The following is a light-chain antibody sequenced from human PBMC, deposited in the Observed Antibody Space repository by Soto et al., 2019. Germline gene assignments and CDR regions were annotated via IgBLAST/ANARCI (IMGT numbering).Light chain of an antibody. J-gene: IGKJ1*01. V-gene: IGKV3-15*01. Sequence: EIVLTQAPATLSLSLGERGILSCRASQSVSSFLAWYQQKPGQAPRLLIYGASTRATGIPARFSGSGSGTEFTLIVSSLQSQDSAVYYCQQYNSWLWTFGQGTKVDI. CDR2: GAS. CDR3: QQYNSWLWT. CDR1: QSVSSF.